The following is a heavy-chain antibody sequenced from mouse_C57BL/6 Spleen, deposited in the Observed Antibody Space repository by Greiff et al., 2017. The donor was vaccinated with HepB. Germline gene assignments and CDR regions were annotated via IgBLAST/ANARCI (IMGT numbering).Heavy chain of an antibody. CDR3: ARGAGYFDV. J-gene: IGHJ1*03. Sequence: EVMLVESGGGLVQPGGSLKLSCAASGFTFSDYYMYWVRQTPEKRLEWVAYISNGGGSTYYPDTVKGRFTISRDNAKNTLYLQMSRLKSEDTAMYYCARGAGYFDVWGTGTTVTVSS. CDR2: ISNGGGST. V-gene: IGHV5-12*01. CDR1: GFTFSDYY.